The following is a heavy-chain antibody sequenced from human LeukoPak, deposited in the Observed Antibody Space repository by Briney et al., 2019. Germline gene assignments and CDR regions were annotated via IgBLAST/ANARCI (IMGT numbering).Heavy chain of an antibody. D-gene: IGHD3-9*01. CDR3: ARVYHDILTGYAFYMDV. V-gene: IGHV1-8*01. CDR1: GYTFTSYD. J-gene: IGHJ6*03. Sequence: ASVKVSCKAFGYTFTSYDINWVRQATGQGLEWMGWMNPNSGNTGYAQKFQGRVTMTRNTSISTAYMELSSLRSEDTAVYYCARVYHDILTGYAFYMDVWGKGTTVTVSS. CDR2: MNPNSGNT.